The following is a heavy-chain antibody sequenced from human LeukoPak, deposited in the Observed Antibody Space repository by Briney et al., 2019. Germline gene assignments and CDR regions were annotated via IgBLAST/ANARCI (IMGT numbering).Heavy chain of an antibody. J-gene: IGHJ4*02. CDR3: GRDCSGSYYRDPDY. CDR2: ISYDGSNT. V-gene: IGHV3-30*04. CDR1: GFIFSNYA. D-gene: IGHD3-10*02. Sequence: GGSLRLSCAASGFIFSNYAIHWVRQAPGKGLEWVAVISYDGSNTYYADSVKGRFSISRDNSKNTLYLQMNSLRAEDTAVYYCGRDCSGSYYRDPDYWGQGTLVTVSS.